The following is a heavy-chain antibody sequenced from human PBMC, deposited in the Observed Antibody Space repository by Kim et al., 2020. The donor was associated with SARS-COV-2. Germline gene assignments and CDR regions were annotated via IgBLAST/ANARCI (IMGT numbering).Heavy chain of an antibody. D-gene: IGHD5-12*01. J-gene: IGHJ5*02. CDR3: ATIYNGSPRGFDP. Sequence: YAQEFQGRVTMTEDTSTDTAYMELSSLRSEDTAVYYCATIYNGSPRGFDPWGQGTLVTVSS. V-gene: IGHV1-24*01.